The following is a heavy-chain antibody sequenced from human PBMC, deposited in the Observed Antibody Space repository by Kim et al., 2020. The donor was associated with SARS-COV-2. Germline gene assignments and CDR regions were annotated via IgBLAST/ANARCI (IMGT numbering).Heavy chain of an antibody. Sequence: GGSLRLSCAASGFTFSDYYMRWIRQAPGKGLEWVSYISSSSSYTNYADSVKGRFTISRDNAKNSLYLQMNSLRAEDTAVYYCARVMYYYGSGSYYNDYWGEGTLVTVSS. V-gene: IGHV3-11*05. CDR2: ISSSSSYT. D-gene: IGHD3-10*01. CDR3: ARVMYYYGSGSYYNDY. J-gene: IGHJ4*02. CDR1: GFTFSDYY.